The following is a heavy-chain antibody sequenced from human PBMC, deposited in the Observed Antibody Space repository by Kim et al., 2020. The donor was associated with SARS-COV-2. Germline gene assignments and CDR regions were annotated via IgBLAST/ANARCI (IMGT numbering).Heavy chain of an antibody. J-gene: IGHJ4*02. Sequence: GGSLRLSCAASGFTFSGFWMSWVRQAPGKGLEWVANIKEDGTETYYLDSVEGRFTISRDNAKNSLYLQMNSLSAEDTAVYYCTRERVTEKSHFDYWGQGTLVTVSS. CDR3: TRERVTEKSHFDY. CDR2: IKEDGTET. D-gene: IGHD2-21*02. V-gene: IGHV3-7*01. CDR1: GFTFSGFW.